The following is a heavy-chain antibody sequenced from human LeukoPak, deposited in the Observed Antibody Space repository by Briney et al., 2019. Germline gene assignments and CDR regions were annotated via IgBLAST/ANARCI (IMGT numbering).Heavy chain of an antibody. D-gene: IGHD4-17*01. CDR1: GGSISSYY. Sequence: SETLSLTCTVSGGSISSYYWSWIRQPPGKGLEWIGYMYDSGRNNYNPSLRSRVTISEDTSKNQFSLKLSSVTAADTAVYYCARIDTVTTSNYWGQGTLVTVSS. CDR2: MYDSGRN. J-gene: IGHJ4*02. V-gene: IGHV4-59*01. CDR3: ARIDTVTTSNY.